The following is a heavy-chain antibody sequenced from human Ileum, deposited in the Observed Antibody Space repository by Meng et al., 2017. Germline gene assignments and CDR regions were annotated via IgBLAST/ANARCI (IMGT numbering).Heavy chain of an antibody. CDR3: ASGSGSLDY. CDR2: TYYRSKWYS. D-gene: IGHD3-3*01. Sequence: QVQLKDSGPGLVKPSHTLSLTWSVSGGSVSSNIAAWNWIRQSPLRGLEWLGRTYYRSKWYSEYAVSVKSRISITPDTSKNQFSLQMNSVTPEDTAVYYCASGSGSLDYWGPGTLVTVSS. V-gene: IGHV6-1*01. J-gene: IGHJ4*02. CDR1: GGSVSSNIAA.